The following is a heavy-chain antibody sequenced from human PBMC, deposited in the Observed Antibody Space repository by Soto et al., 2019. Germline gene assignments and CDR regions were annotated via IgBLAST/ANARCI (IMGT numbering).Heavy chain of an antibody. CDR1: GYTFTSYY. D-gene: IGHD3-9*01. Sequence: ASVKVSCKASGYTFTSYYMHWVRQAPGQGLEWMGIINPSGGSTSYAQKFQGRVTMTRDTSTSTVYMELSSLRSEDTAVYYCARDQPTYYDILTGYYISNRYYYGMDVWGQGTTVTVSS. CDR2: INPSGGST. CDR3: ARDQPTYYDILTGYYISNRYYYGMDV. J-gene: IGHJ6*02. V-gene: IGHV1-46*01.